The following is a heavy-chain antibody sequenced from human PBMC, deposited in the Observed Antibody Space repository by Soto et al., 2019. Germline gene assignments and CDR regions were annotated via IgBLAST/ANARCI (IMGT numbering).Heavy chain of an antibody. V-gene: IGHV3-15*07. CDR2: VKMKSEGATT. J-gene: IGHJ6*02. CDR3: TTLGSHYYYHNFDV. CDR1: GFTFSNAW. Sequence: EVQLVESGGGLVTPGGSLRLSCAASGFTFSNAWMNWVRQAPGKGLEWVGLVKMKSEGATTHYVAPVNGRFTISRDDSEQTLYLQMSSLKTEDTAVYYCTTLGSHYYYHNFDVWGQGTTVTVSS.